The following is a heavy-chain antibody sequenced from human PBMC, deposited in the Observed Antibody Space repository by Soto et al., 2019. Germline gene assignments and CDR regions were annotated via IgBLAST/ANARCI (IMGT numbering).Heavy chain of an antibody. CDR1: GFTFSSYG. CDR3: AKVGADYYGSGSYHY. CDR2: ISYDGSNK. Sequence: QVQLVESGGGVVQPGRSLRLSCAASGFTFSSYGMHWVRQAPGKGLEWVAVISYDGSNKYYADSVKGRFTISRDNSKNTLYLQMNSLRAEDTAVYYCAKVGADYYGSGSYHYWGQGTLVTVPS. V-gene: IGHV3-30*18. J-gene: IGHJ4*02. D-gene: IGHD3-10*01.